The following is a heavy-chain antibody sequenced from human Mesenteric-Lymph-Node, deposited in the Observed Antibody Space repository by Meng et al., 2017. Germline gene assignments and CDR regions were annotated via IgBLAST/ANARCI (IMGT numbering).Heavy chain of an antibody. CDR1: GGSISTYY. D-gene: IGHD5-18*01. CDR2: IYASGTT. J-gene: IGHJ4*02. V-gene: IGHV4-59*12. Sequence: SETLSLTCTVSGGSISTYYWSWIRQPPGKGLEWIGYIYASGTTKYNPSLKSRVTISVDTSKNQFSLKLSSVTAADTAVYYCARDVDTAMVFDYWGQGTLVTVSS. CDR3: ARDVDTAMVFDY.